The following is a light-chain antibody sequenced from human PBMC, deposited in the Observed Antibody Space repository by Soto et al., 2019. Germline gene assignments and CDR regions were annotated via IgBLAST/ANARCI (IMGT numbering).Light chain of an antibody. CDR1: DGVGRC. CDR2: DAS. V-gene: IGKV3-11*01. Sequence: IVLTQSPVSLSLSPGERATLSCRASDGVGRCLAWFQQRPGQAPRLLIYDASNRATSNPARFSGSGAGTDFTLTIKKQEAEAFDVYYCLQRRDWGTFGRGTKVDIK. J-gene: IGKJ1*01. CDR3: LQRRDWGT.